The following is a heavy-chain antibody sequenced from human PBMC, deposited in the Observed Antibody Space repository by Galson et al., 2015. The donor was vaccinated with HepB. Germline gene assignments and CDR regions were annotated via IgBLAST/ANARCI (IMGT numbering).Heavy chain of an antibody. CDR3: TRDFRSASCGD. D-gene: IGHD3-3*01. CDR2: IRSGDT. V-gene: IGHV3-11*01. J-gene: IGHJ4*02. CDR1: GFTFSDYY. Sequence: SLRLSCAASGFTFSDYYMSWIRQAPGKGLEWVAYIRSGDTFYADSVKGRFTISRDNAKNSLFLQMNSLTAEDTAVYYCTRDFRSASCGDWDQGTLVTVSS.